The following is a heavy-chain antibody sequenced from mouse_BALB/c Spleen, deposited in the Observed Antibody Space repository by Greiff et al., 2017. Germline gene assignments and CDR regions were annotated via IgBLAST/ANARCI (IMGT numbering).Heavy chain of an antibody. Sequence: QVQLQQSGAELVKPGASVKLSCKASGYTFTSYYMYWVKQRPGQGLEWIGEINPSNGGTNFNEKFKSKATLTVDKSSSTAYMQLSSLTSEDSAVYYCTKDGYNYAMDYWGQGTSVTVSS. D-gene: IGHD2-3*01. V-gene: IGHV1S81*02. CDR3: TKDGYNYAMDY. CDR2: INPSNGGT. J-gene: IGHJ4*01. CDR1: GYTFTSYY.